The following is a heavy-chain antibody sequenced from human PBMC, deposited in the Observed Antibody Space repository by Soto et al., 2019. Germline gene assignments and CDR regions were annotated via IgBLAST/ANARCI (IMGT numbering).Heavy chain of an antibody. CDR2: IWYDGSNK. CDR3: ARELTMVRGVTYYYYGMDV. D-gene: IGHD3-10*01. Sequence: GGSLRLSCAASGFTFSSYGMHWVRQAPGKGLEWVAVIWYDGSNKYYADSVKGRFTISRDNSKNTLYLQMNSLRAEDTAVYYCARELTMVRGVTYYYYGMDVWGQGXTVTVSS. CDR1: GFTFSSYG. J-gene: IGHJ6*02. V-gene: IGHV3-33*01.